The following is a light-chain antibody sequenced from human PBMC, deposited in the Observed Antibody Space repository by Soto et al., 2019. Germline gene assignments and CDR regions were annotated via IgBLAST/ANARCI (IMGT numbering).Light chain of an antibody. CDR3: SSYAGSNNLV. Sequence: QSVVTQPPSASGSPGQSVTISCTGTSSDVGGYNYVSWYQQYPGKAPKLMIYEVNKRPSGVPDRFSGSKSGNTASLTVSGLQAEDEADYYCSSYAGSNNLVFGGGTQLTVL. CDR1: SSDVGGYNY. V-gene: IGLV2-8*01. CDR2: EVN. J-gene: IGLJ2*01.